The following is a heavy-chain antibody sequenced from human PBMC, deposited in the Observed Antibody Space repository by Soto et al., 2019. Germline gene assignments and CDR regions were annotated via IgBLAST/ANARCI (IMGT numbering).Heavy chain of an antibody. CDR2: IYYSGST. CDR1: GGSISSGGYY. Sequence: SETLSLTCTVSGGSISSGGYYWSWIRQHPGKGLEWIGYIYYSGSTYYNPSLKSRVTISVDTSKNQFSLKLSSVTAADTAVYYCARRVVTPSYFDYWGQGTLVTVPQ. D-gene: IGHD2-15*01. V-gene: IGHV4-31*03. J-gene: IGHJ4*02. CDR3: ARRVVTPSYFDY.